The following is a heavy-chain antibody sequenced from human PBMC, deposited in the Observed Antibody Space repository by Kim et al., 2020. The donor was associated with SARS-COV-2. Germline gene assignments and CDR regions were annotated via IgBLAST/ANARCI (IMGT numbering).Heavy chain of an antibody. Sequence: GGSLRLSCAASGFTFSSYAMHWVRQAPGKGLEWVAGISYDGSNKHYADSVKGRFTISRDNSQNTLYLQMNSLRAEDTAVYYCARSFGTVIIYYCFGMDVWGQGTTVTVSS. CDR3: ARSFGTVIIYYCFGMDV. V-gene: IGHV3-30-3*01. CDR2: ISYDGSNK. CDR1: GFTFSSYA. D-gene: IGHD3-10*01. J-gene: IGHJ6*02.